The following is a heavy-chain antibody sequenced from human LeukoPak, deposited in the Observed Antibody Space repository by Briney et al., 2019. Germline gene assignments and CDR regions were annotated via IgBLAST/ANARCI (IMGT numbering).Heavy chain of an antibody. CDR2: IYYSGST. J-gene: IGHJ4*02. CDR3: ARERQVSGSGSSGLDY. Sequence: SETLSLTCTVSGGSISSYYWSWIRQPPGKGLEWIGYIYYSGSTNYNPSLKSRVTISVDTSKNQFSLKLSSVTAADTAVYYCARERQVSGSGSSGLDYWGQGTLVTVSS. V-gene: IGHV4-59*12. D-gene: IGHD3-10*01. CDR1: GGSISSYY.